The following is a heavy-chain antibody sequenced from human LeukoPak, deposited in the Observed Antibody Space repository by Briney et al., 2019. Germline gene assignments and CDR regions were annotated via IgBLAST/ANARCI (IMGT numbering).Heavy chain of an antibody. CDR3: ARGDLDYYDSSGYPNWFDP. V-gene: IGHV3-20*04. CDR2: INWNGGST. Sequence: PGGSLRLSCAASGFTFDDYGMSWVRQAPGKGLEWASGINWNGGSTGYADSVKGRFTISRDNAKNSLYLQMNSLRAEDTAVYYCARGDLDYYDSSGYPNWFDPWGQGTLVTVSS. D-gene: IGHD3-22*01. CDR1: GFTFDDYG. J-gene: IGHJ5*02.